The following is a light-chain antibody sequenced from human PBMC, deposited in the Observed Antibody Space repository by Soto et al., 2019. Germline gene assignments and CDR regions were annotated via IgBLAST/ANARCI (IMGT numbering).Light chain of an antibody. V-gene: IGLV1-44*01. Sequence: QSFLTHPPSASGTPGRRVTISCSGSSSNIGSNAVNWYQHLPGTAPKLLIYTNNQRPSRVPDRFSGSKSGTSAYLAISGLQSEDEADYYCAAWDDSLKHWLFGGGTQLTVL. CDR3: AAWDDSLKHWL. CDR2: TNN. J-gene: IGLJ3*02. CDR1: SSNIGSNA.